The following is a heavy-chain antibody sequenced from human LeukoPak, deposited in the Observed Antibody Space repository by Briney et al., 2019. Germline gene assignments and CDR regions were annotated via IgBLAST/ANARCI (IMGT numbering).Heavy chain of an antibody. CDR1: GFTFSSYE. D-gene: IGHD2-15*01. V-gene: IGHV3-48*03. CDR3: AEDHEDIVVVVAATRLLVGYFDY. CDR2: ISSSGSTI. Sequence: GGSLRLSCAASGFTFSSYEMNWVRQAPGKGLEWVSYISSSGSTIYYADSVKGRFTISRDNSKNTLYLQMNSLRAEDTAVYYCAEDHEDIVVVVAATRLLVGYFDYWGQGTLVTVSS. J-gene: IGHJ4*02.